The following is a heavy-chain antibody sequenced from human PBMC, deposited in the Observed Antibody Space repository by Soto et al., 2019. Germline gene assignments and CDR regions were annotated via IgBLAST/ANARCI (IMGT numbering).Heavy chain of an antibody. CDR3: ARLTFYDSHCFDT. CDR2: IKQDGSEK. V-gene: IGHV3-7*03. D-gene: IGHD3-16*01. Sequence: PGGSLRLSCAASGFTFSGYWMSWVRQAPGKGLEWVANIKQDGSEKYYVDSVKGRFTISRDNAKKSLYLQMNSLRAEDTAVYYCARLTFYDSHCFDTYRLRTLVTICS. CDR1: GFTFSGYW. J-gene: IGHJ5*02.